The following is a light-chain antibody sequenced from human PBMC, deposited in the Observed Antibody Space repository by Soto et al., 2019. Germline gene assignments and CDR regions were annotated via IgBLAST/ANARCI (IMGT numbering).Light chain of an antibody. J-gene: IGKJ5*01. CDR2: EAS. Sequence: EILMTQSPATLSVSQGERATLSCRASQSVSTNLAWYQQKPGQAPRLLIYEASTRATGVPARFSGSGSGTDFTLTISRLEPEDFAVFYCQQYGSSITFGQGTRLEI. V-gene: IGKV3-15*01. CDR3: QQYGSSIT. CDR1: QSVSTN.